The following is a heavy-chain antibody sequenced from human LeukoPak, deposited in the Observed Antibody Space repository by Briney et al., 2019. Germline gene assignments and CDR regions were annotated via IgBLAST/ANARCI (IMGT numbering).Heavy chain of an antibody. CDR2: ISYDGSNK. CDR1: GFTFSNYG. V-gene: IGHV3-30*03. D-gene: IGHD2-21*02. CDR3: EPDCGGDCYPFDY. Sequence: GGSLRLPCAASGFTFSNYGMHWVRQAPGKGLEWVAVISYDGSNKYYADSVKGRFTISRDNSKNTLYLQMNSLRAEDTAAYYCEPDCGGDCYPFDYWGQGTLVTVSS. J-gene: IGHJ4*02.